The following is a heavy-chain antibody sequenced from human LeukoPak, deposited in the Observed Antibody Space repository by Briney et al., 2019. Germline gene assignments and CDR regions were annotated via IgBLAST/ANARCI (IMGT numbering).Heavy chain of an antibody. D-gene: IGHD2-21*02. CDR2: ISAYNGNT. Sequence: ASVKVSCKASGYTFTSYGISWVRQAPGQGLEWMGWISAYNGNTNYAQKLQGRVTTTTDTSTSTAYMELRSLRSDDTAVYYCASSCGGDCYSILGRDAFDIWGQGTMVTVSS. CDR1: GYTFTSYG. CDR3: ASSCGGDCYSILGRDAFDI. V-gene: IGHV1-18*01. J-gene: IGHJ3*02.